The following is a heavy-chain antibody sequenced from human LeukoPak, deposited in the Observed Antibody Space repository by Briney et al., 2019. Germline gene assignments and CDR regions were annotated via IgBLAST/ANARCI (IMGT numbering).Heavy chain of an antibody. D-gene: IGHD2-15*01. J-gene: IGHJ5*02. V-gene: IGHV5-10-1*01. CDR1: GYSLTSYW. CDR2: IDPSDSYT. Sequence: GESLKISCKGSGYSLTSYWISWVRQMPGKGLEWMGRIDPSDSYTNYSPSFQGHVTISADKSISTAYLQWSSLKASDTAMYYCARHHCSGGSCYSAVGFDPWGQGTLVTVSS. CDR3: ARHHCSGGSCYSAVGFDP.